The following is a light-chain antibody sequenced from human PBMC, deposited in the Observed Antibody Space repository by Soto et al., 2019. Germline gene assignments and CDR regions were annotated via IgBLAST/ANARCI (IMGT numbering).Light chain of an antibody. V-gene: IGKV1-6*01. CDR2: AAS. J-gene: IGKJ4*01. CDR1: QDIRSD. Sequence: AIQMTQSPSSLSASVGYIVTVTCRASQDIRSDVGWYQQKPGQAPKVLMYAASRLHSGVPSRFSGSGSGTDFVLTISSLQPEDVETYYCLHNNNYPLTFGGGTKV. CDR3: LHNNNYPLT.